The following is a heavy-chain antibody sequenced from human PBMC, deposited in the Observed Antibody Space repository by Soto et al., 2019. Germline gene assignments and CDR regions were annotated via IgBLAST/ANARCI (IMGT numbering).Heavy chain of an antibody. D-gene: IGHD2-2*03. Sequence: GGSLRLSFAASGFTFRSYEMNWVRKAPGKGLEWVSYISSSGSTIYYADSVKGRFTISRDNAKNSLYLQMNSLRAEDTAVYYCATHGAHGSAFDIWGQGTMVTVSS. V-gene: IGHV3-48*03. CDR2: ISSSGSTI. J-gene: IGHJ3*02. CDR1: GFTFRSYE. CDR3: ATHGAHGSAFDI.